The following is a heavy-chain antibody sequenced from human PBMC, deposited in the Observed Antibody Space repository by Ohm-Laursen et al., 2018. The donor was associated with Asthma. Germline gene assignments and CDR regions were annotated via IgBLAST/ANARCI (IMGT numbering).Heavy chain of an antibody. V-gene: IGHV3-74*01. CDR1: GFTITNYW. D-gene: IGHD3-10*01. CDR2: INGDGGIK. CDR3: AYEFGGSGDY. J-gene: IGHJ4*02. Sequence: GSLRLSCSASGFTITNYWMHWVRQAPGKGLVWVSRINGDGGIKCYAASVKGRFTISRDDAKNTVYLQMNSLRVDDTAVYYCAYEFGGSGDYWGQGTLVTVSS.